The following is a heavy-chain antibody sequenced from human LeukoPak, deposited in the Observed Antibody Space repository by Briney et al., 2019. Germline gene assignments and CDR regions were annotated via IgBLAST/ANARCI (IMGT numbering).Heavy chain of an antibody. CDR2: ISAYKGKT. J-gene: IGHJ3*02. D-gene: IGHD6-19*01. V-gene: IGHV1-18*01. CDR1: GYTFTSYA. Sequence: ASVKVSCKASGYTFTSYAFSWVRQAPGQGLEWMGWISAYKGKTSYAQKLQGRVTMTTDTSTSTAYMELRSLRSDDTAVYYCARYNSGWYVAFDIWGQGTMVTVSS. CDR3: ARYNSGWYVAFDI.